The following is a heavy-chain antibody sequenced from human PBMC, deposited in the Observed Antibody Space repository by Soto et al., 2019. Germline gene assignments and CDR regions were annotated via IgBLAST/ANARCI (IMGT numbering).Heavy chain of an antibody. J-gene: IGHJ4*01. Sequence: ASVKVSCKASGYKFINHYIHWVPQAPGVGLEWVGMINPNGGGTDYAQKCQGRVTMTTDTYASTVHMELSSLRSEDTAVYFCARDSSASATSYSFDYWG. CDR3: ARDSSASATSYSFDY. V-gene: IGHV1-46*01. CDR2: INPNGGGT. D-gene: IGHD3-10*01. CDR1: GYKFINHY.